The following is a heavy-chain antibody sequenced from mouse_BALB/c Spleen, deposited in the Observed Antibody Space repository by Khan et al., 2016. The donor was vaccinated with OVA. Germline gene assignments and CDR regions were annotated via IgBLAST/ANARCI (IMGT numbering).Heavy chain of an antibody. V-gene: IGHV2-3*01. D-gene: IGHD2-3*01. Sequence: QVQLKESGSGLVAPSQSLAITCTVSGFSLTIYGVNWIRQPPGKGLEWLGVIWGDGSTNYHSALISRLSISKDNSKSQVFLKLNSLQTDDTATYYCAKCGDGSTYAMDYWGQGTSVTVSS. J-gene: IGHJ4*01. CDR1: GFSLTIYG. CDR2: IWGDGST. CDR3: AKCGDGSTYAMDY.